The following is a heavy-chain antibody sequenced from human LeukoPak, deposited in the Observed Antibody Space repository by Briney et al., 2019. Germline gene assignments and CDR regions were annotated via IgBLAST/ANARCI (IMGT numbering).Heavy chain of an antibody. V-gene: IGHV4-59*08. Sequence: SETLSLTCTVSGGSISTYYWSWIRQPPGKGLEWIGTIFRAGNTYYNPSLKSRVTISVDTSKNQFSLKLSSVTAADTATYYCARVVTLGGNDYWGQGTLVTVSS. CDR2: IFRAGNT. CDR3: ARVVTLGGNDY. CDR1: GGSISTYY. J-gene: IGHJ4*02. D-gene: IGHD4-23*01.